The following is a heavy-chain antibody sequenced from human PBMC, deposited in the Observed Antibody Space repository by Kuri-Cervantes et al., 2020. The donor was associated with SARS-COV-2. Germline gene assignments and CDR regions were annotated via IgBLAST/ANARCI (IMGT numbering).Heavy chain of an antibody. CDR1: GYTFTGYD. Sequence: ASVKVSCKASGYTFTGYDINWVRQAPGQGLEWVGWMNPKIDISGSVKKFQGRVTMTRDTSTNTAYMELTSLGSQDTAVYYCAIRVPKSRDSSGYYSDYYYYGMDVWGQGTTVTVSS. CDR2: MNPKIDIS. CDR3: AIRVPKSRDSSGYYSDYYYYGMDV. J-gene: IGHJ6*02. V-gene: IGHV1-8*01. D-gene: IGHD3-22*01.